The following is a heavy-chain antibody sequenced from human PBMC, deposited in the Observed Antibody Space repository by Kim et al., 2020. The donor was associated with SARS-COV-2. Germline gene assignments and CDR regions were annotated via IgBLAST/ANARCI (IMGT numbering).Heavy chain of an antibody. CDR3: ASYYYGSGTYTPPPMDV. CDR1: GYPFTDYA. D-gene: IGHD3-10*01. J-gene: IGHJ6*02. CDR2: INTNSGRP. Sequence: ASVKVSCKASGYPFTDYAIYWVRQAPGQGLELMGWINTNSGRPSYAQGFTGRFVFSLDTSVSTAYLQISSLKPEDTALYYCASYYYGSGTYTPPPMDVWG. V-gene: IGHV7-4-1*02.